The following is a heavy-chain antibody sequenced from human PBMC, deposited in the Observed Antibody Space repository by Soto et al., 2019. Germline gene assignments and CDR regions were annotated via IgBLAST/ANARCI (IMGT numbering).Heavy chain of an antibody. Sequence: QVRLVQSGAEIKKPGSSMKVSCKASGGTFSNSAISWVRQAPGQGLEWVGGIIPVFRTPDYAQKFQGRVTITADESTRAAYMELSSLRSEDTAVYYCARDKDRPELGGSYYYAVDVWGQGTTVTVSS. J-gene: IGHJ6*02. CDR1: GGTFSNSA. CDR3: ARDKDRPELGGSYYYAVDV. V-gene: IGHV1-69*12. D-gene: IGHD1-26*01. CDR2: IIPVFRTP.